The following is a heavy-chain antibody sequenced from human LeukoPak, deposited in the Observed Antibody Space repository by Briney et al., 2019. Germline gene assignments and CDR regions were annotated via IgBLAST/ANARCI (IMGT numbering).Heavy chain of an antibody. CDR3: ARSERGSSWYYRAPDAFDI. D-gene: IGHD6-13*01. J-gene: IGHJ3*02. V-gene: IGHV4-39*07. CDR1: GGSISSSSYY. Sequence: PSETLSLTCTVSGGSISSSSYYWGWIRQPPGKGLEWIGSIYYSGSTYYNPSLKSRVTISVDTSKNQFSLKLSSVTAADTAVYYCARSERGSSWYYRAPDAFDIWGQGTMVTVSS. CDR2: IYYSGST.